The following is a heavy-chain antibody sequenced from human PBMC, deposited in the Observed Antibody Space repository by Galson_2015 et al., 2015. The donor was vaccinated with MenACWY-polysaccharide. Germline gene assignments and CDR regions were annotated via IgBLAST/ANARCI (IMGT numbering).Heavy chain of an antibody. CDR2: ISSSGTTI. V-gene: IGHV3-11*01. CDR1: GFTFSDYY. CDR3: ARDPRGARSSYFDY. Sequence: SLRLSCAASGFTFSDYYMHWIRQAPGKGLEWVSYISSSGTTIYYADSVKGRFLISRDNAKNSLHLQMNSLRAEDTAVYYCARDPRGARSSYFDYWGQGILVTVSS. J-gene: IGHJ4*02. D-gene: IGHD3-10*01.